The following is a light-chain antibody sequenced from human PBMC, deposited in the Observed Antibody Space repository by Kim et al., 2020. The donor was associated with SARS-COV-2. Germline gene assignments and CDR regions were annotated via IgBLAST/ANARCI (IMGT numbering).Light chain of an antibody. Sequence: DTQMTQSPPSLSASVGDTVTITCRASQTVGGYLNWYQQQPGKASKFLIYGASTLQSGVPSRFSGSGSGTDFTLNISRLQPEDFATYYCQQSYTIPYTFGQGTKLEI. J-gene: IGKJ2*01. CDR2: GAS. CDR1: QTVGGY. V-gene: IGKV1-39*01. CDR3: QQSYTIPYT.